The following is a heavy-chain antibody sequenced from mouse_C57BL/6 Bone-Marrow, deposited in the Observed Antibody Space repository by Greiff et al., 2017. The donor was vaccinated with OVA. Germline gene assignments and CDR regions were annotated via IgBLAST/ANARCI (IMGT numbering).Heavy chain of an antibody. CDR3: ARGDSGY. D-gene: IGHD2-13*01. J-gene: IGHJ2*01. Sequence: QVQLQQPGAELVRPGTSVKLSCKASGYTFTSYWMHWVKQRPGQGLEWIGVIDPSDSYTNYTQRFKGKATLTVDTSSRTAYMQLSSLTSEDSAVYYCARGDSGYWGQGTALTVSS. V-gene: IGHV1-59*01. CDR2: IDPSDSYT. CDR1: GYTFTSYW.